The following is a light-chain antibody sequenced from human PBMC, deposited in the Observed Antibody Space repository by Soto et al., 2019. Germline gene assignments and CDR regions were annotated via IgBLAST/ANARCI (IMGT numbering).Light chain of an antibody. Sequence: EIVLTQSPGTLSLSPGETATLSCRTSQSISGSHLAWYQQKPGQAPRLLLSGSSNRATGIPDRFSGGGSETDFTLTISRLEPEDFAVYYCQQIGSEPSWTVGQGTKVDSK. J-gene: IGKJ1*01. CDR1: QSISGSH. V-gene: IGKV3-20*01. CDR3: QQIGSEPSWT. CDR2: GSS.